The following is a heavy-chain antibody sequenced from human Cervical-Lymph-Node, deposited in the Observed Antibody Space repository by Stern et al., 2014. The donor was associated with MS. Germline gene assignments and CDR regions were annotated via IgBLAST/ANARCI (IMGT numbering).Heavy chain of an antibody. Sequence: VQLVESGAEVKKPGSSVKVSCKASGCTFSSYAISWVRQAPGQGLEWMGGIIPIFGKTNYAQKFQGRVTITADESTSTAYMELSSLRSEDTAVYYCAVTTVTPTDYYGMDVGGQGTRVPVSS. CDR3: AVTTVTPTDYYGMDV. CDR1: GCTFSSYA. V-gene: IGHV1-69*01. D-gene: IGHD4-17*01. CDR2: IIPIFGKT. J-gene: IGHJ6*02.